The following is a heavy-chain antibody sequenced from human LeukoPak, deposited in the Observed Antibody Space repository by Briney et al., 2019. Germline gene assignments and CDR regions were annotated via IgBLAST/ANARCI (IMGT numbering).Heavy chain of an antibody. J-gene: IGHJ3*02. CDR3: ARHGCSSTSCFVI. CDR2: IYPGDSDT. Sequence: GEPLKISCKGSGYSFTSYWIGWVRQMPGKGLEWMGIIYPGDSDTRYSPSFQGQVTISADKSISTAYLQWSSLKASDTAMYYCARHGCSSTSCFVIWGQGTMVTVSS. CDR1: GYSFTSYW. V-gene: IGHV5-51*01. D-gene: IGHD2-2*01.